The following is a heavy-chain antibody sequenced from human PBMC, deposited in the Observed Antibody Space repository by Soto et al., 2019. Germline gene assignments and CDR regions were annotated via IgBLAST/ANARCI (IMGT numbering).Heavy chain of an antibody. CDR3: ARGSLGGGYGY. CDR2: MNPGSGDT. V-gene: IGHV1-8*01. CDR1: GYSFTNND. D-gene: IGHD3-22*01. J-gene: IGHJ4*02. Sequence: ASVKVSCKASGYSFTNNDVSWVRQATGQGLEWMGWMNPGSGDTGYAQKFQGRVTMTRDISIATAYMELSSLRSEDTAVYYCARGSLGGGYGYWGQGTLVTVSS.